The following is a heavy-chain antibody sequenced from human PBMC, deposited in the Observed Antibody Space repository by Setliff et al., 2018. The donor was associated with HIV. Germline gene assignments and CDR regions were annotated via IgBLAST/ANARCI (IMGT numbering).Heavy chain of an antibody. Sequence: PSETLSLTCAVSGYSISSGYYWGWIRQPPGKGLEWIGSMYHTGSTYYNPSLKSRVTISVDTSKNQFSLKLSAVIAADTAFYYCARVSRLHPFDPWGQGVLVTVSS. CDR3: ARVSRLHPFDP. D-gene: IGHD2-15*01. V-gene: IGHV4-38-2*01. CDR1: GYSISSGYY. J-gene: IGHJ5*02. CDR2: MYHTGST.